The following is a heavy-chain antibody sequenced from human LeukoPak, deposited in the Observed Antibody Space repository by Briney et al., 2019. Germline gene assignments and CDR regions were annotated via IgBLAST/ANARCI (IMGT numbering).Heavy chain of an antibody. Sequence: ASVKVSCKVSGYTLTELSMHWVRQAPGKGLEWMGGFDPEDGETIYAQKFQGRVTMTEDTSTDTAYMELSSLGSEDTAVYYCATVRSIGYCSGGSCLSGFDPWGQGTLVTVSS. J-gene: IGHJ5*02. V-gene: IGHV1-24*01. CDR3: ATVRSIGYCSGGSCLSGFDP. CDR1: GYTLTELS. D-gene: IGHD2-15*01. CDR2: FDPEDGET.